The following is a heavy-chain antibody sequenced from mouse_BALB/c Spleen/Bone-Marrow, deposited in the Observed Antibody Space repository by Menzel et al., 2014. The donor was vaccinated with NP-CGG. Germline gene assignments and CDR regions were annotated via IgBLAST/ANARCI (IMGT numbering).Heavy chain of an antibody. CDR2: INPDSSTI. V-gene: IGHV4-1*02. CDR1: GFDFSRYW. J-gene: IGHJ4*01. CDR3: ARENYYGSSYPMDY. D-gene: IGHD1-1*01. Sequence: EVKLMESGGGLVQPGGSLKVSCAASGFDFSRYWMSWVRQAPGKGLEWIGEINPDSSTINYTPSLKDKFIISRDDAKNTLYLQMSKVRSEDTALYYCARENYYGSSYPMDYWGQGTSVTVSS.